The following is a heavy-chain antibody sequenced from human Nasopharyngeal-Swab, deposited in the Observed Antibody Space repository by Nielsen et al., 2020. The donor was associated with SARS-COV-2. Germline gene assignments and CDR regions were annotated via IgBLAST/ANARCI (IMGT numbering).Heavy chain of an antibody. D-gene: IGHD6-13*01. J-gene: IGHJ4*02. CDR3: ANRRGSSWHPYCFDF. V-gene: IGHV3-23*01. CDR1: GFTFSTYA. Sequence: GGSLRLSCAASGFTFSTYAMSWVRQAPGKGLEWVSDISDSGGTTYYADSVKGRFTISRDNSENTLYLQMNSLRAEDTAVYYCANRRGSSWHPYCFDFWGQGTLVTVSS. CDR2: ISDSGGTT.